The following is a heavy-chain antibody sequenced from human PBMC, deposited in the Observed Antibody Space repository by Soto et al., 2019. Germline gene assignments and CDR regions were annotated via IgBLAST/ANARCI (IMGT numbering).Heavy chain of an antibody. J-gene: IGHJ4*02. V-gene: IGHV4-38-2*02. CDR1: GYSISNGYY. Sequence: SETLTLTCNVYGYSISNGYYWGWIRQPPGKGLEGIGTTSHRGSTSYIPTLKSRLTISMDTSNNHFSLMLTSVTAADTAMYFCSRGVRGYVSSWGQGTLVTVSS. D-gene: IGHD2-15*01. CDR3: SRGVRGYVSS. CDR2: TSHRGST.